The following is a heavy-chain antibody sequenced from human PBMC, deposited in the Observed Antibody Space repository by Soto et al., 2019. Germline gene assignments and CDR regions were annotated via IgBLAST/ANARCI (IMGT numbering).Heavy chain of an antibody. CDR3: ARVSYEAAAGTLGSFDY. CDR2: ISYDGSNK. V-gene: IGHV3-30-3*01. Sequence: GGSLRLSCAASGFTFSSYAMHWVRQAPGKGLEWVAVISYDGSNKYYADSVKGRFTISRDNSKNTLYLQMNSLRAEDTAVYYCARVSYEAAAGTLGSFDYWGQGTLVTVSS. D-gene: IGHD6-13*01. J-gene: IGHJ4*02. CDR1: GFTFSSYA.